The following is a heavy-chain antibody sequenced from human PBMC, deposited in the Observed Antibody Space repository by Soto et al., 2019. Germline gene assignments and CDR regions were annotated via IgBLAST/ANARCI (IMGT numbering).Heavy chain of an antibody. V-gene: IGHV1-18*01. CDR3: ARDTIVVVVASPDDYYYYGMDV. J-gene: IGHJ6*02. Sequence: GASVKVSCKASGYTFTSYGISWVRQAPGQGLEWMGWISAYNGNTNYAQKLQGRVTMTTDTSTSTAYMELRSLRSDDTAVYYCARDTIVVVVASPDDYYYYGMDVWGQGTTVTVSS. CDR2: ISAYNGNT. CDR1: GYTFTSYG. D-gene: IGHD2-15*01.